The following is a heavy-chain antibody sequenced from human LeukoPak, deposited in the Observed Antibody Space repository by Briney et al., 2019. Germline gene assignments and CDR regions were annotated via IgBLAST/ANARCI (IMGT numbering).Heavy chain of an antibody. CDR2: ISGSGGHT. Sequence: PGGSLRLSCAASGITVSSHAMSWVRQARGKGGEWGSVISGSGGHTYYGDCVKGRFTICRDKATNRMDVEMNSLRPEDTAVYYCAKGGAATMRDGYNYYYYYMEVWGRGTTVTVSS. CDR3: AKGGAATMRDGYNYYYYYMEV. CDR1: GITVSSHA. J-gene: IGHJ6*03. V-gene: IGHV3-23*01. D-gene: IGHD5-24*01.